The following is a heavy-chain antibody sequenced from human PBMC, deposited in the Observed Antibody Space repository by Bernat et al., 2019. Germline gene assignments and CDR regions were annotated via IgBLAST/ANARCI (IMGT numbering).Heavy chain of an antibody. CDR1: GLTVSSYG. CDR3: AKDLSRPYYFDY. Sequence: EVQLVESGGGLVQPGGSLRLSCVASGLTVSSYGMSWVRQAPGKGLEWVSAISGSGAGTYYADSVKGRFTLSRDNSTNTLYLQMNSLRAEDTAVYYCAKDLSRPYYFDYWGQGTLVTVSS. D-gene: IGHD2/OR15-2a*01. CDR2: ISGSGAGT. V-gene: IGHV3-23*04. J-gene: IGHJ4*02.